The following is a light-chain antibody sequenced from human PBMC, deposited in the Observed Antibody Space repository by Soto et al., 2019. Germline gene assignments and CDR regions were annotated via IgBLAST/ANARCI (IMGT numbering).Light chain of an antibody. V-gene: IGKV1-8*01. J-gene: IGKJ1*01. CDR3: QQYYSYPQT. CDR1: QGISSY. CDR2: AAS. Sequence: ALRMTQSPSSFSASTGDRVTITCRASQGISSYLAWYQQKPGKAPKLLIYAASTLQSGVPSRFRGSGSGTDFTLTISCLQSEDFATYYCQQYYSYPQTFGQGTKVEIK.